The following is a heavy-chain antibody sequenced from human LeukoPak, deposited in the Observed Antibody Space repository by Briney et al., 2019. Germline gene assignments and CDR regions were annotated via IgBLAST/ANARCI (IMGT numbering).Heavy chain of an antibody. CDR3: ARGSTTVTTKDWFDP. V-gene: IGHV3-74*03. CDR2: INTYGTST. CDR1: GFTFSSYW. D-gene: IGHD4-17*01. J-gene: IGHJ5*02. Sequence: GGSLRLSCAASGFTFSSYWMHWVRQVPGKGLVWVARINTYGTSTTYGDSVEGRCTISRDNAKNPLDLEMNSLRDDDTAVYYCARGSTTVTTKDWFDPWGQGTQVTVSS.